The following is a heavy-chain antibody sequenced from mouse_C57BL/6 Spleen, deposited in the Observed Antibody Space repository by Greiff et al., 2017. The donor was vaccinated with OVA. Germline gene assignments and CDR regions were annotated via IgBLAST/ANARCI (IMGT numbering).Heavy chain of an antibody. CDR2: INPSSGYT. CDR3: AREGDGYWDYFDY. Sequence: VKVVESGAELARPGASVKMSCKASGYTFTSYTMHWVKQRPGQGLEWIGYINPSSGYTKYNQKFKDKATLTADKSSSTAYMQLSSLTSEDSAVYYCAREGDGYWDYFDYWGQGTTLTVSS. V-gene: IGHV1-4*01. J-gene: IGHJ2*01. D-gene: IGHD2-3*01. CDR1: GYTFTSYT.